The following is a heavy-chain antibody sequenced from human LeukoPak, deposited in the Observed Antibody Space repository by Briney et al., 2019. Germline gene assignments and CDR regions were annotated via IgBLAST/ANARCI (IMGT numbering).Heavy chain of an antibody. Sequence: GGSLRLSCAASGFTFSSYSMNWVRQAPGKGLEWVSAIGGSGGSTYYADSVKGRFTISRDNSKNTLYLQMNSLRAEDTAVYYCASPPYYYYDSSGYYLSYWGQGTLVTVSS. CDR2: IGGSGGST. D-gene: IGHD3-22*01. CDR1: GFTFSSYS. J-gene: IGHJ4*02. CDR3: ASPPYYYYDSSGYYLSY. V-gene: IGHV3-23*01.